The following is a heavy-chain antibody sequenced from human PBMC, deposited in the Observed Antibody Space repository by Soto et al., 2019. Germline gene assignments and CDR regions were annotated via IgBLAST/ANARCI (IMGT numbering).Heavy chain of an antibody. CDR2: INHSGST. CDR3: ARGSPLELLSWFDP. V-gene: IGHV4-34*01. D-gene: IGHD1-7*01. CDR1: GGSFSGYY. J-gene: IGHJ5*02. Sequence: PSETLSLTCAVYGGSFSGYYWSWIRQPPGKGLEWIGEINHSGSTNYNPSLKSRATISVDTSKNQFSLKLSSVTAADTAVYYCARGSPLELLSWFDPWGQGTLVTVSS.